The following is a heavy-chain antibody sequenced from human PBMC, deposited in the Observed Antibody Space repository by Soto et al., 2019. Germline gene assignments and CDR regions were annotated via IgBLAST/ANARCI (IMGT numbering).Heavy chain of an antibody. CDR2: IYYSGST. D-gene: IGHD6-25*01. CDR3: ARHSPGRTPANY. CDR1: GGSISSSSYY. J-gene: IGHJ4*02. Sequence: QLQLQESGPGLVKPSETLSLTCTVSGGSISSSSYYWGCIRQPPGKGLEWIGSIYYSGSTYYNPSLKSRVTISVDTSKNQFSLKLSSVTAADTAVYYCARHSPGRTPANYWGQGTLVTVSS. V-gene: IGHV4-39*01.